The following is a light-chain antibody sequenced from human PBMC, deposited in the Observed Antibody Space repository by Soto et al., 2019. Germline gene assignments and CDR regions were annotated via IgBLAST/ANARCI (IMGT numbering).Light chain of an antibody. J-gene: IGLJ2*01. CDR3: SSYAGSNNVV. CDR2: EVS. V-gene: IGLV2-8*01. Sequence: QSVLTQPPSASGYPGQSVTISCTGTSSDVGGYNYVSWYQQHPGKAPKLMIYEVSKRPSGVPDRFSGSKSGNTASLTVSGLQAEDEADYYCSSYAGSNNVVFGGGTQLTVL. CDR1: SSDVGGYNY.